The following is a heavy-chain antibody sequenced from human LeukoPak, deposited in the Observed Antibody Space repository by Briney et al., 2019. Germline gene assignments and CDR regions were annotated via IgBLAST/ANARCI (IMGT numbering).Heavy chain of an antibody. D-gene: IGHD3-22*01. V-gene: IGHV3-23*01. CDR3: AKALNYYDSSGSYYGNDY. CDR2: ISGSGGST. J-gene: IGHJ4*02. CDR1: GFTFSSYA. Sequence: GGSLRLSCAASGFTFSSYAKSWVRQAPGKGLEWVSGISGSGGSTYYADSVKGRFTISRDNSRKTLYLQMSSLRAEDTAVYYCAKALNYYDSSGSYYGNDYWGQGTLVTVSS.